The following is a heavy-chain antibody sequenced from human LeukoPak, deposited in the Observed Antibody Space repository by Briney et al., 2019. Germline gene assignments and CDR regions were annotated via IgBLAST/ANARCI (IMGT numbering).Heavy chain of an antibody. Sequence: GASVKVSCKASGYTFSGYYMHWVRQAPGQGLEWMGWINPNSGGTNYAQKFQGRVTMTTDTSISTAYMELSRLRSDDTAVYYCARQGGSIVVVPAADNWFDPWGQGTLVTVSS. D-gene: IGHD2-2*01. CDR3: ARQGGSIVVVPAADNWFDP. CDR1: GYTFSGYY. V-gene: IGHV1-2*02. CDR2: INPNSGGT. J-gene: IGHJ5*02.